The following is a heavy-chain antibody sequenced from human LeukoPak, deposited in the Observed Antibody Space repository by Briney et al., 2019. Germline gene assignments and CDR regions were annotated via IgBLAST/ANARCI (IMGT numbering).Heavy chain of an antibody. J-gene: IGHJ3*02. D-gene: IGHD3-9*01. CDR3: AREDFDSDAFDI. V-gene: IGHV1-18*01. CDR1: GYTFNTYG. Sequence: ASVKVSCKASGYTFNTYGITWVRQAPGQGLEWMGWISGYNGKTKYAQKLQDRVTMTTDTSTTTAYMELRSLTSDDTAVYYCAREDFDSDAFDIWGQGTMVTVSS. CDR2: ISGYNGKT.